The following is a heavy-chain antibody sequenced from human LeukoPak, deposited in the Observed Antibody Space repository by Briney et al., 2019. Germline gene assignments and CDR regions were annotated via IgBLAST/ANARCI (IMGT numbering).Heavy chain of an antibody. J-gene: IGHJ3*02. D-gene: IGHD2-15*01. V-gene: IGHV3-21*01. Sequence: GGSLRLSCAASGFTFSSYSMNWVRQAPGKGLEWVSSISSSSSYIYYADSVKGRFTISRDNSKNTLYLQMNSLRAEDTAVYYCAKPESRGGNEGANAFDIWGQGTMVTVSS. CDR3: AKPESRGGNEGANAFDI. CDR1: GFTFSSYS. CDR2: ISSSSSYI.